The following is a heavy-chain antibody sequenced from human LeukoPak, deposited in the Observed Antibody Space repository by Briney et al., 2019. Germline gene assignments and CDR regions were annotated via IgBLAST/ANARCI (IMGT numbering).Heavy chain of an antibody. CDR2: ISYRGST. D-gene: IGHD2-2*01. CDR1: GGSISSSDSH. CDR3: VRVSTGTSCYDY. J-gene: IGHJ4*02. V-gene: IGHV4-30-4*01. Sequence: SETLSLTCTVSGGSISSSDSHWGWIRQSPGKGLEWIGYISYRGSTSYNPSLRSRLTISIDTSQNQFSLKLTSVTAADTAVYYCVRVSTGTSCYDYWGQGTLVTVS.